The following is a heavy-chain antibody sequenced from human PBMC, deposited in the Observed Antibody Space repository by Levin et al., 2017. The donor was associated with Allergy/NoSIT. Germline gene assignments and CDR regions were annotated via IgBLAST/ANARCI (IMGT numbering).Heavy chain of an antibody. CDR1: GFTFSSYS. CDR2: ISSSSSYI. CDR3: ARDLYQGGSSPDIDY. J-gene: IGHJ4*02. Sequence: LSLTCAASGFTFSSYSMNWVRQAPGKGLEWVSSISSSSSYIYYADSVKGRFTISRDNAKNSLYLQMNSLRAEDTAVYYCARDLYQGGSSPDIDYWGQGTLVTVSS. D-gene: IGHD3-10*01. V-gene: IGHV3-21*01.